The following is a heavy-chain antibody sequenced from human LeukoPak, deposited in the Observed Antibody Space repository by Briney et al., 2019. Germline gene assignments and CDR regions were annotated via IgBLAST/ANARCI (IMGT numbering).Heavy chain of an antibody. CDR3: ARVKDPGGYYYYYYMDV. CDR2: INHSGGT. V-gene: IGHV4-34*01. D-gene: IGHD3-16*01. J-gene: IGHJ6*03. Sequence: SETLSLTCAVYGGSFSGYYWSWIRQPPGKGLEWIGEINHSGGTKYNPSLRSRVTISVDTSKNQFSLKLSSVTAADTAMYYCARVKDPGGYYYYYYMDVWGKGTTVTVSS. CDR1: GGSFSGYY.